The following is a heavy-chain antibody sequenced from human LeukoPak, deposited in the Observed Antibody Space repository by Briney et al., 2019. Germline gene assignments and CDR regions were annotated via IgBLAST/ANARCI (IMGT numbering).Heavy chain of an antibody. CDR2: FFYGGST. Sequence: PSETLSLTCTFSGGSISSYYWSWIRQPPGKGLEWIVNFFYGGSTYYNPSLKSRVTISGDASKNQFSLKLSSVTAADTAIYYCARVSFDNAFDIWGQGTVVTVSS. CDR1: GGSISSYY. V-gene: IGHV4-59*01. J-gene: IGHJ3*02. D-gene: IGHD2/OR15-2a*01. CDR3: ARVSFDNAFDI.